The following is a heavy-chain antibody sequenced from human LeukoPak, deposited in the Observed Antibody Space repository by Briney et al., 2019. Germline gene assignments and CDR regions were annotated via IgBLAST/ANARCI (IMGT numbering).Heavy chain of an antibody. CDR2: INPNSGGT. J-gene: IGHJ3*02. D-gene: IGHD4-17*01. V-gene: IGHV1-2*02. Sequence: GASVKVSCKASGYTFTGYYMHSVRQAPGQGLEWIGWINPNSGGTNYAQKFQGRVTMTRDTSISTAYMELSRLRSDDTDVYYCARRGDYGVAVDIWGQGTMVTVSS. CDR3: ARRGDYGVAVDI. CDR1: GYTFTGYY.